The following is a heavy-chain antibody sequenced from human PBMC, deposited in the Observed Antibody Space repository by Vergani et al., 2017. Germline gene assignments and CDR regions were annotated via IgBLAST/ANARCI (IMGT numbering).Heavy chain of an antibody. CDR3: AKDIKSSLFFDAFDI. D-gene: IGHD2-2*01. V-gene: IGHV3-21*04. Sequence: EVQLVESGGGLVKPGGSLRLSCAASGFTFSSYSMNWVRQAPGKGLEWVSSISSSSSYIYYADSVKGRFTISRDNAKNSLYLQMNSLRAEDTAFYYCAKDIKSSLFFDAFDIWGQGTMVTVSS. J-gene: IGHJ3*02. CDR2: ISSSSSYI. CDR1: GFTFSSYS.